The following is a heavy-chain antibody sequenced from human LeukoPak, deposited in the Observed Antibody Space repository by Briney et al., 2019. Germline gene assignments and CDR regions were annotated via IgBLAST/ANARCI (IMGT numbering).Heavy chain of an antibody. V-gene: IGHV4-38-2*02. D-gene: IGHD2-15*01. Sequence: MTSETLSLTCTVSGYSISSGYYWGWIRQPPGRGLEWIGEINHSGSTNYNPSLKSRVTISVDTSKNQFSLKLSSVTAADTAVYYCARGKGPYCSGGSCPGPSWFDPWGQGTLVTVSS. CDR3: ARGKGPYCSGGSCPGPSWFDP. CDR1: GYSISSGYY. CDR2: INHSGST. J-gene: IGHJ5*02.